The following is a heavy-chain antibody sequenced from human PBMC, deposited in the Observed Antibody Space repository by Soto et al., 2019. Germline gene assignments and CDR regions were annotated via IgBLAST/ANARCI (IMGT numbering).Heavy chain of an antibody. CDR2: VSGGSGAT. CDR1: GFSVSTYG. D-gene: IGHD1-1*01. CDR3: TRWNGYGDL. V-gene: IGHV3-23*01. J-gene: IGHJ5*02. Sequence: DVQILESGGGLVEPGGSLRLSCAASGFSVSTYGVTWVRQGPGQGLEWVSGVSGGSGATHYRDSVKGRFTITTDYPENTAYLQMNSLRVEDTAVYYCTRWNGYGDLWGQGILVTVS.